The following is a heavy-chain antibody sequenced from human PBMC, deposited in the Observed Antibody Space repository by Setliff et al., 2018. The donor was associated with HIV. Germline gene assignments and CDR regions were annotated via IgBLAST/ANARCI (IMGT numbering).Heavy chain of an antibody. CDR3: TTPTIFGVVFDY. J-gene: IGHJ4*02. CDR2: IKSKTDGGTT. CDR1: GFNFNNAW. V-gene: IGHV3-15*01. Sequence: GSLRLSCAVSGFNFNNAWMSWVRQAPGKGLEWVGRIKSKTDGGTTDYAAPVKGRFSLSRDDSKNTLYLQMNSLKIEDTAVYYCTTPTIFGVVFDYWGQGALVTVSS. D-gene: IGHD3-3*02.